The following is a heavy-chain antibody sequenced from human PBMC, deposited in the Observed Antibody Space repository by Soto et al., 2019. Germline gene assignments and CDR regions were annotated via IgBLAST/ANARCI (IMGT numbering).Heavy chain of an antibody. J-gene: IGHJ6*02. Sequence: QVQLVQSGAEVKKPEASVKVSCKASGYTFTSYGISWVRQAPGLGLEWMGWISAYNGNTNYAQKLQGRVTMTTDTSTSTAYMELRSLRSDDTAVYYCARGGKVLPAFYYYGMDVWGQGTTVTVSS. V-gene: IGHV1-18*04. CDR3: ARGGKVLPAFYYYGMDV. CDR1: GYTFTSYG. CDR2: ISAYNGNT. D-gene: IGHD2-2*01.